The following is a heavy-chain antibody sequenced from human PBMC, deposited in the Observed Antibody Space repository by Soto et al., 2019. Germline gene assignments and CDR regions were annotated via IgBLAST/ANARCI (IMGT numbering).Heavy chain of an antibody. Sequence: QVKLVQSRAEVKKPGSSVRVSCKASEGTFNSYVVSWVRQAPGQGLQWMGGIIPLFGTTSYAHQLEGRVTITADTSTTTAYMELSGLRPGDTAVYYCARGDTIFESSERYYHYGLDVWGQGTTVIVSS. CDR2: IIPLFGTT. J-gene: IGHJ6*02. V-gene: IGHV1-69*06. CDR1: EGTFNSYV. D-gene: IGHD3-3*01. CDR3: ARGDTIFESSERYYHYGLDV.